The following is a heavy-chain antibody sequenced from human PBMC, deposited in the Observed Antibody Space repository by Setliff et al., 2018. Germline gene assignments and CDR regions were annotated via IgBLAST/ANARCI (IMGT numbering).Heavy chain of an antibody. J-gene: IGHJ6*02. D-gene: IGHD2-21*01. V-gene: IGHV4-34*08. Sequence: GSLRLSCTASGFTFGDYAMSWFRQAPGKGLEWIGEINHSGSTNYNPSLKSRLTISVDASTNQFSLNLRSVTAADTAVYYCAKDFLEVVIALHGMDVWGQGTTVTVSS. CDR1: GFTFGDYA. CDR2: INHSGST. CDR3: AKDFLEVVIALHGMDV.